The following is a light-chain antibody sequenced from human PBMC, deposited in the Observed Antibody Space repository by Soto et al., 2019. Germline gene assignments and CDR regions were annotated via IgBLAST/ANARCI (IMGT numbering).Light chain of an antibody. J-gene: IGLJ1*01. CDR2: DVS. CDR3: NSYTSNNTYV. Sequence: QSVLTQPASVSGSPGQAITISCSGTSSDVGAFNYVSWYQQHPGKAPKLMIYDVSNRPSGVSNRFSGSKSGNTASLTISGLRADDEADYYCNSYTSNNTYVFGTGTQLTVL. CDR1: SSDVGAFNY. V-gene: IGLV2-14*03.